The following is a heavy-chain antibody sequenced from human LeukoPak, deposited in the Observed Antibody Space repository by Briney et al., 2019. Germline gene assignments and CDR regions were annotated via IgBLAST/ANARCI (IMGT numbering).Heavy chain of an antibody. CDR1: GGTFSSYA. D-gene: IGHD5-18*01. CDR3: ARDGYSYGDYGMDV. V-gene: IGHV1-69*13. Sequence: SVKVSCKASGGTFSSYAISWVRQAPGQGLEWMGGIIPILGTANYAQKFQGRVTITADESTSTAYMELSSLRSEDTAVYYCARDGYSYGDYGMDVWGQGTTVTVSS. J-gene: IGHJ6*02. CDR2: IIPILGTA.